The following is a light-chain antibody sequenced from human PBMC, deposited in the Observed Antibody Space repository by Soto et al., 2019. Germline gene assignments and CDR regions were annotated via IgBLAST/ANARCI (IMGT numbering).Light chain of an antibody. CDR1: QGIRDD. CDR3: LQHNSYPYT. CDR2: AAS. J-gene: IGKJ2*01. Sequence: DIQMTQSPSSLSASVGDRVTITCRASQGIRDDLAWYQQKPWKAPERLIFAASTLDTGVPSRFSGSGSGTEFTLTISSLQPEDFATFYCLQHNSYPYTFGQGTKLEIK. V-gene: IGKV1-17*01.